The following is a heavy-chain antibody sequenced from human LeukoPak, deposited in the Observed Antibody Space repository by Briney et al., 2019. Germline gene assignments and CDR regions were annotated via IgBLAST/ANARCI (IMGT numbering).Heavy chain of an antibody. D-gene: IGHD3-16*01. CDR3: ARDSGSTYYDYVWGSYPSDY. CDR2: IYSGGST. CDR1: GFTVSSNY. V-gene: IGHV3-66*01. J-gene: IGHJ4*02. Sequence: GRSLRLSCAASGFTVSSNYMSWVRQAPGKGLEWVSVIYSGGSTYYADSVKGRFTISRDNSKNTLYLQMNSLRAEDTAVYYCARDSGSTYYDYVWGSYPSDYWGQGTLVTVSS.